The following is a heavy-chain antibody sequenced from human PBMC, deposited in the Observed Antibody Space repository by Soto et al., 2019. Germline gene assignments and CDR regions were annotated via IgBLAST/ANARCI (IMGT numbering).Heavy chain of an antibody. CDR2: INHSGST. Sequence: PSETLSLTCAVYGGSFSGYYWSWIRQPPGKGLEWIGEINHSGSTNYNPSLKSRVTISVDTSKNQFSLKLSSVTAADTAVYYCARGEVDIVATSFFDYWGQGTLVTVS. V-gene: IGHV4-34*01. J-gene: IGHJ4*02. D-gene: IGHD5-12*01. CDR3: ARGEVDIVATSFFDY. CDR1: GGSFSGYY.